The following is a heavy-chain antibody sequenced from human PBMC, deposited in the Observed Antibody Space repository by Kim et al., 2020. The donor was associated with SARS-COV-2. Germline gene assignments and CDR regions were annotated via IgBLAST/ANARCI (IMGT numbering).Heavy chain of an antibody. V-gene: IGHV4-34*01. J-gene: IGHJ3*01. CDR1: GGSFSGYY. CDR2: INHSGST. Sequence: SETLSLTCAVYGGSFSGYYWSWIRQPPGKGLEWIGEINHSGSTNYNTSLKSRVTISVDTSKNQFSLKLSSVTAADTAGDYCARGYYYDSSGYYGVAVWG. CDR3: ARGYYYDSSGYYGVAV. D-gene: IGHD3-22*01.